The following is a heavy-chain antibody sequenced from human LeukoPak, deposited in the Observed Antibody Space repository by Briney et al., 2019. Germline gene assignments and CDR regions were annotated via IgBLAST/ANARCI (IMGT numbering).Heavy chain of an antibody. CDR2: IWYDGSNK. V-gene: IGHV3-33*01. CDR1: GFTFSSYG. D-gene: IGHD1-14*01. J-gene: IGHJ4*02. Sequence: GRSLRLSCVASGFTFSSYGMHWVRQAPGKGLEWVAVIWYDGSNKYYADSVKGRFTISRDDSKNTLYLQMNSPRAEDTAVYYCARDRNIRYFDCWGQGTLVTVSS. CDR3: ARDRNIRYFDC.